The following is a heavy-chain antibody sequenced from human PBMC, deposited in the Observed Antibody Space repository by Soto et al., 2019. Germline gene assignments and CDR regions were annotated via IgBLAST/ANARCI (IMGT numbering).Heavy chain of an antibody. V-gene: IGHV3-21*01. CDR1: GFTFSSYS. D-gene: IGHD6-19*01. Sequence: GGSLRLSCAASGFTFSSYSMNWVRQAPGKGLEWVSSISSSSSYIYYADSVKGRFTISRDNAKNSLYLQMNSLRAEDTAVYYCARPLLTFLAVADTSPFDYWGQGTLVTVSS. J-gene: IGHJ4*02. CDR2: ISSSSSYI. CDR3: ARPLLTFLAVADTSPFDY.